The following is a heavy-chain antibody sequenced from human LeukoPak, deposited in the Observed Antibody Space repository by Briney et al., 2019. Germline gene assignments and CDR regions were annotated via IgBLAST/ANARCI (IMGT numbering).Heavy chain of an antibody. CDR3: ASEPVSGTAPKYD. CDR1: GCTFSSYA. V-gene: IGHV1-69*05. Sequence: ASVKLSCNASGCTFSSYAISWVRHAPGQGLEWMGGIIPIFGTANYAQKFQGRVTITTDESTSTAYMELSSLRSEDTAVYYCASEPVSGTAPKYDWGQGTLVTVSS. D-gene: IGHD1-26*01. CDR2: IIPIFGTA. J-gene: IGHJ4*02.